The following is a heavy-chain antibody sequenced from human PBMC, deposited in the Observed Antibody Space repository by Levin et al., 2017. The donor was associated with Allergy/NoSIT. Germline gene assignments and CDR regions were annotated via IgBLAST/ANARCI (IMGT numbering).Heavy chain of an antibody. Sequence: GESLKISCAASGFTLSTYWMHWVRQAPGKGLVWVSRINIDGTSTSYADSVKGRFTISRDNAKNTLYLQMNGLRAEDTAVYYCARCQEWDCFDSWGQGTLVTVSS. CDR3: ARCQEWDCFDS. CDR1: GFTLSTYW. CDR2: INIDGTST. V-gene: IGHV3-74*01. D-gene: IGHD1-26*01. J-gene: IGHJ4*02.